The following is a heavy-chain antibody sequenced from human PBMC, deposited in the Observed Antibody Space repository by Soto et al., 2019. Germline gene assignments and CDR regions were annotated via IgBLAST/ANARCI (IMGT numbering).Heavy chain of an antibody. J-gene: IGHJ4*02. CDR2: ISLDGSNK. V-gene: IGHV3-30*01. CDR1: GFTFTSYA. Sequence: QVQLVESGGGVVQPGRSLRLSCAASGFTFTSYAMHWVRQAPGRGLEWVAFISLDGSNKYYADSVKGRFTISRDNSKNSLYLQTNSPRDEDTALYYCSGDAVPSYFASCGQGTLVTVSS. CDR3: SGDAVPSYFAS.